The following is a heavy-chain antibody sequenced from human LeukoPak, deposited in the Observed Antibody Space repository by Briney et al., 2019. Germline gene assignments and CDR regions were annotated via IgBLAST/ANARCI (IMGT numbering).Heavy chain of an antibody. CDR1: GFTFSIYD. Sequence: GGSLRLSCVASGFTFSIYDMHWVRQATGKGLEWVSAIGTAADTYYLGSVKGRFTISREDAKNSLHLQMNSLRAGDTAVYYCARVRRLQNYFYGMEVWGQGTTVTVSS. CDR2: IGTAADT. J-gene: IGHJ6*02. D-gene: IGHD5-12*01. V-gene: IGHV3-13*04. CDR3: ARVRRLQNYFYGMEV.